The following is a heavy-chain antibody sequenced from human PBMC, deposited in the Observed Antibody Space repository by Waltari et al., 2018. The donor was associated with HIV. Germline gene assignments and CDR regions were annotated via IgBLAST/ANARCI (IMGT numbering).Heavy chain of an antibody. Sequence: QVQLQESGPGLVKPSGTLSLTCAVSGGSISSSNWWSWVRQPPGKGLEWIGEIYHSGRTNYNPSLKSRVTISVDKSKNQFSLKLSSVTAADTAVYYCARVPQARFTIFGVVRMGNWFDPWGQGTLVTVSS. CDR3: ARVPQARFTIFGVVRMGNWFDP. D-gene: IGHD3-3*01. V-gene: IGHV4-4*02. J-gene: IGHJ5*02. CDR1: GGSISSSNW. CDR2: IYHSGRT.